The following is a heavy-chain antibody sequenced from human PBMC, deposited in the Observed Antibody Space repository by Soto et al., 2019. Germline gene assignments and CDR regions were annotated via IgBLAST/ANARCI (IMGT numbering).Heavy chain of an antibody. CDR2: IYYSGST. V-gene: IGHV4-59*01. D-gene: IGHD6-19*01. J-gene: IGHJ6*02. CDR1: GGSISSYY. CDR3: ARDLGHSSGWYGGYYYYYYGMDV. Sequence: SETLSLTCTVSGGSISSYYWSWIRQPPGKGLEWIGYIYYSGSTNYNPSLKSRVTISVDTSKNQFSLKLSSVTAADTAVYYCARDLGHSSGWYGGYYYYYYGMDVWGQGTTVTVSS.